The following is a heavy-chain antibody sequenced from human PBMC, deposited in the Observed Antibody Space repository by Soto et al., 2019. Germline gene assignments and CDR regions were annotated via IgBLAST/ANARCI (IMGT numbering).Heavy chain of an antibody. D-gene: IGHD3-9*01. CDR3: ARGVRYFDWLLYYYGMDV. Sequence: SETLSLTCAVYGGSFIGYYWSWIRQPPGKGLEWIGEINHSGSTNCNPSLKSRVTISVDTSKNQFSLKLSSVTAADTAVYYCARGVRYFDWLLYYYGMDVWGQGTTVTVSS. J-gene: IGHJ6*02. CDR2: INHSGST. CDR1: GGSFIGYY. V-gene: IGHV4-34*01.